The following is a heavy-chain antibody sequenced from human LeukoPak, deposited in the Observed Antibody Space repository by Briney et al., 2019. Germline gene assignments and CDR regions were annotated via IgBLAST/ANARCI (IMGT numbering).Heavy chain of an antibody. D-gene: IGHD3-22*01. Sequence: ASVKVSCKASGDIFNTYAISWVRQAPGQGLEWMGWISAYNGNTNYAQKLQGRVTMTTDTSTSTAYMELRSLRSDDTAVHYCARSPYYDSSGYSLDYFDYWGQGTLVTVSS. CDR3: ARSPYYDSSGYSLDYFDY. V-gene: IGHV1-18*01. CDR2: ISAYNGNT. CDR1: GDIFNTYA. J-gene: IGHJ4*02.